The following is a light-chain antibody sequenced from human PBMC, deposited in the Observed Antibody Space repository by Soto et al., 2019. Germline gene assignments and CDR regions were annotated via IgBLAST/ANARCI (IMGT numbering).Light chain of an antibody. Sequence: QSVLTQAASVSGSPGQSIAISCTGTSSDVGGYNYVSWYQQHPGKAPKLILCDVSNRPSGVSDRFSGSKSGNTASLTISGLQTEDEADYYCSSYTTSSTYVFGTGTKVTVL. CDR2: DVS. CDR1: SSDVGGYNY. V-gene: IGLV2-14*01. CDR3: SSYTTSSTYV. J-gene: IGLJ1*01.